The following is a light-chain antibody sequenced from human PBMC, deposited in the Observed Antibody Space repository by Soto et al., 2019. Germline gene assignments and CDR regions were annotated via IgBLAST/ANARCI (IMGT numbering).Light chain of an antibody. V-gene: IGKV3-15*01. Sequence: ITQSPHTLSASPGERVSLSCRASQSVNPNLAWYQQKPGQAPRLLIYGASTRATGVPARFSGSGSGTEFTLTISSLQSEDFAVYYCQQYNNWPWTFGQGTKVDIK. CDR3: QQYNNWPWT. CDR1: QSVNPN. J-gene: IGKJ1*01. CDR2: GAS.